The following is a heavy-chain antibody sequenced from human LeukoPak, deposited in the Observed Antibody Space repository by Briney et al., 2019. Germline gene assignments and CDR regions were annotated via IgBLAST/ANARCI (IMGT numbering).Heavy chain of an antibody. CDR3: ARWATGGRRIFDY. Sequence: GASVKVSCKASGYSFIGYYIHWVRQAPGQGPEWMGWINPNSGGTYYAQRFQGRVTMTTDTSISTVYMELTSLRSDDTAVYYCARWATGGRRIFDYWGQGTLVTVSS. V-gene: IGHV1-2*02. J-gene: IGHJ4*02. CDR1: GYSFIGYY. CDR2: INPNSGGT. D-gene: IGHD2/OR15-2a*01.